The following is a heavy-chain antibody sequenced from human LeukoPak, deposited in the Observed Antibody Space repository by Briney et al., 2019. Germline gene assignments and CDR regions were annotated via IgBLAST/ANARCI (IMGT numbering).Heavy chain of an antibody. D-gene: IGHD1-1*01. Sequence: QSGGSLRLSCAASGFTFSSYRMHWVRQAPGKGLVWVSRINSDGSSTSYADSVKGRFTISRDNAKNTLYLQMNSLRAEDTAVYYCARRGGLERRGTIDYWGQGTLVTVSS. CDR2: INSDGSST. J-gene: IGHJ4*02. V-gene: IGHV3-74*01. CDR3: ARRGGLERRGTIDY. CDR1: GFTFSSYR.